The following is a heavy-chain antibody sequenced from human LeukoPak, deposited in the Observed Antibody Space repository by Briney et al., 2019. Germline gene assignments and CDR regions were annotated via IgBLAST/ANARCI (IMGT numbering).Heavy chain of an antibody. D-gene: IGHD6-13*01. V-gene: IGHV4-34*01. J-gene: IGHJ4*02. Sequence: PSETLSLTCAVYGGSSSGYYWSWIRQPPRKRLEWMGEINHSGSTNYNPALKSRVTTPVDTSTNQSSRNLKSMTAAATAVYYCARVGSSWYVDYWGQGTLVIVSS. CDR3: ARVGSSWYVDY. CDR1: GGSSSGYY. CDR2: INHSGST.